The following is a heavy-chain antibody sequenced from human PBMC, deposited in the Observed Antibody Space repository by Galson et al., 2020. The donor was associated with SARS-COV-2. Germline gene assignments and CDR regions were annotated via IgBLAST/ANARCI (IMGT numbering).Heavy chain of an antibody. CDR1: GFTFSTYW. Sequence: GESLKISCAASGFTFSTYWMQWVRQTPGKGLVYISRIKTDGTRTNYADSVKGRFTISRDNAKNTLYLQMNSLTAEDTAVYYCTRETSDSGVYFSDYWGQGTLVTVSS. CDR2: IKTDGTRT. CDR3: TRETSDSGVYFSDY. D-gene: IGHD3-10*01. J-gene: IGHJ4*02. V-gene: IGHV3-74*01.